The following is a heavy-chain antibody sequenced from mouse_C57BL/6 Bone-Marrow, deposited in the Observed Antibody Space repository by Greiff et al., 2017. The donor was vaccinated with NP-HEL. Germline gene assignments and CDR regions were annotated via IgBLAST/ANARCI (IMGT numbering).Heavy chain of an antibody. V-gene: IGHV1-81*01. CDR1: GYTFTSYG. J-gene: IGHJ3*01. Sequence: QVQLKESGAELARPGASVKLSCKASGYTFTSYGISWVKQRTGQGLEWIGEIYPRSGNTYYNEKFKGKATLTADKSSSTAYMELRSLTSEDSAVYFCARSRDYDYDGAWFAYWGQGTLVTVSA. CDR2: IYPRSGNT. D-gene: IGHD2-4*01. CDR3: ARSRDYDYDGAWFAY.